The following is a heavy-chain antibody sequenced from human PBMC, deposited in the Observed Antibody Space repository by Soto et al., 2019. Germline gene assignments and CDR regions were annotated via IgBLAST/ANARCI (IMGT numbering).Heavy chain of an antibody. CDR3: AKATYCSGGSCYSLRYYYYYGMDV. CDR2: ISGSGGST. V-gene: IGHV3-23*01. CDR1: GFTFSSYA. Sequence: GGSLRLSCAASGFTFSSYAMSWVRQAPGKGLEWVSAISGSGGSTYYADSGKGRFTISRDNSKNTLYLQMNSLRAEDTAVYYCAKATYCSGGSCYSLRYYYYYGMDVWGQGTTVTVSS. J-gene: IGHJ6*02. D-gene: IGHD2-15*01.